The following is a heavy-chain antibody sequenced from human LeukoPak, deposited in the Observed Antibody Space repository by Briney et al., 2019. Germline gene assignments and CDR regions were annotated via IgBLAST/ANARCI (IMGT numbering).Heavy chain of an antibody. CDR3: APQLVLSDAFDI. J-gene: IGHJ3*02. V-gene: IGHV2-5*01. CDR2: IYWNDDK. Sequence: SGPMLVKPTQTLTLTCTFSGFSLSTSGVDVGWIRQPPGKALEWLALIYWNDDKRYSPSLKSRLTITKDTSKNQVALTMTNMDPVDTATYYCAPQLVLSDAFDIWGQGTMVTVSS. D-gene: IGHD6-13*01. CDR1: GFSLSTSGVD.